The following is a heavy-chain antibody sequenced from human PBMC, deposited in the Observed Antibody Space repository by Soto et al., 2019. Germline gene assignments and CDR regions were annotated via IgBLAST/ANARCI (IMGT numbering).Heavy chain of an antibody. CDR1: GGTFSSYG. CDR2: INRNFGTA. D-gene: IGHD2-2*01. CDR3: ATALYCCSSGGYGDWCGMDV. V-gene: IGHV1-69*12. Sequence: QVQLVQSGAEVKKPGSSVKVSCKASGGTFSSYGISWVRQAPGQGLEWMGGINRNFGTANYAQKFQGRVTMTADESTSTAYKALSTLRFEETAVYYGATALYCCSSGGYGDWCGMDVWGQGTTVTVSS. J-gene: IGHJ6*02.